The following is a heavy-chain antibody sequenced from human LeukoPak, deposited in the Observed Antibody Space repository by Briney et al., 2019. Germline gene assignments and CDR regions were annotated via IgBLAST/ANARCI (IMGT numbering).Heavy chain of an antibody. J-gene: IGHJ3*02. Sequence: PGGSLRLSCAASGFTFSSYGMHWVRQAPGKGLEWVAFIRYDGSNKYYADSVKGRFTISRDNSKNTLYLQMNSLRAEDTAVYYCARGRAGYDYDAFDIWGQGTMVTVSS. CDR1: GFTFSSYG. CDR2: IRYDGSNK. CDR3: ARGRAGYDYDAFDI. V-gene: IGHV3-30*02. D-gene: IGHD5-12*01.